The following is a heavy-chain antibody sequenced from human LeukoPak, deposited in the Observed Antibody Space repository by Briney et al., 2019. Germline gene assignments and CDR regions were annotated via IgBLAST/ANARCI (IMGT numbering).Heavy chain of an antibody. CDR1: GFTFSSHG. J-gene: IGHJ4*02. CDR3: AKSTTVTTQQRGYFDY. Sequence: GGSLRLSCTVSGFTFSSHGMHWVRQAPGKGLEWVAVISYDGSNRYFGDSVKGRFTISRDNPKNTLYLQMNSLRAEDTAVYYCAKSTTVTTQQRGYFDYWGQGTLITVSS. D-gene: IGHD4-11*01. V-gene: IGHV3-30*18. CDR2: ISYDGSNR.